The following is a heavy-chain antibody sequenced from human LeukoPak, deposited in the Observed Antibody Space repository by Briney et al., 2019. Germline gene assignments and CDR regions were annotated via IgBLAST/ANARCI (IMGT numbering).Heavy chain of an antibody. Sequence: ASVKVSCKASGYTFTAYYMHWVRQAPGQGLEWMGWINPNTGGTSYAQKFQGRVIMTRDTSISTAYMELSRLRSDDTAVYYCASLGDYYGSGSYAPFDYWGQGTLVTVSS. CDR3: ASLGDYYGSGSYAPFDY. D-gene: IGHD3-10*01. CDR1: GYTFTAYY. CDR2: INPNTGGT. V-gene: IGHV1-2*02. J-gene: IGHJ4*02.